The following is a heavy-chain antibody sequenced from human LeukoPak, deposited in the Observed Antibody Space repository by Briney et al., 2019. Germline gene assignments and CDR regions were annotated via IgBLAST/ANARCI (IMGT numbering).Heavy chain of an antibody. Sequence: GGSLRLSCAASGFSFSRYGMKWVRQAPGKGLEWLSYIRSSDSTTYYADSVKGRFTISRDNAKNSLYLQIDSLRVEDTAVYYCAKRADSSAHSFDYWGQGTLVTVSS. CDR2: IRSSDSTT. D-gene: IGHD3-22*01. J-gene: IGHJ4*02. V-gene: IGHV3-48*04. CDR1: GFSFSRYG. CDR3: AKRADSSAHSFDY.